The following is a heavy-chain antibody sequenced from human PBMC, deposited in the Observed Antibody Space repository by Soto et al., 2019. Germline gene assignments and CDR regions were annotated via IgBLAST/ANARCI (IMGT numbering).Heavy chain of an antibody. V-gene: IGHV3-30*18. CDR2: ISDDGSKK. Sequence: SVGGVVQPGRSLRLSCAASGFSFNNYAMHWVRQAPGKGLEWVTLISDDGSKKYFADSVKGRFTVSRDNSKNTLFLEMNSLKSEDTAVYYCAKSAHPAVVTLYYFDSWGQGTLVTVSS. CDR3: AKSAHPAVVTLYYFDS. CDR1: GFSFNNYA. D-gene: IGHD2-21*02. J-gene: IGHJ4*02.